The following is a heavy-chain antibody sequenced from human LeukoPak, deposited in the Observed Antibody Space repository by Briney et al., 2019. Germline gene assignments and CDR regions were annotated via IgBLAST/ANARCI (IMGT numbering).Heavy chain of an antibody. CDR3: ARASDPWLQLT. CDR1: GFTFSNYC. V-gene: IGHV3-7*05. Sequence: QPGGSLRLSCAASGFTFSNYCMIWVRQAPGKELEWVGNIKQDGSEKRYADSVRGRFSISRDNAQTSLYLQMNSLRAEDTAVYYCARASDPWLQLTWGQGTLVTVSS. J-gene: IGHJ5*02. D-gene: IGHD5-24*01. CDR2: IKQDGSEK.